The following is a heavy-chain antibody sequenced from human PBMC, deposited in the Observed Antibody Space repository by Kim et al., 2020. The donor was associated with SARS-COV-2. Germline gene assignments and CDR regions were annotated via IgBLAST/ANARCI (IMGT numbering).Heavy chain of an antibody. J-gene: IGHJ4*02. V-gene: IGHV3-33*01. CDR2: IGNDGGNK. CDR1: GFTFSGYG. D-gene: IGHD3-16*01. CDR3: ARGGSSGGACDY. Sequence: GGSLRLSCAASGFTFSGYGMHWVRQAPGKGLEWVAAIGNDGGNKYCADAVKGRFTISGDNSKNTLYLHISSLRAEDTAVYYCARGGSSGGACDYWGQGTLFTLSS.